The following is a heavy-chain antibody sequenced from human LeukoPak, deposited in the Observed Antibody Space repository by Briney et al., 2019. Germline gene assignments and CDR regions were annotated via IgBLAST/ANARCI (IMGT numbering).Heavy chain of an antibody. Sequence: GGSLRLSCAASGFTFSSYWMSWVRQAPGKGLEWVANIKQDGSEKYYVDSVKGRFTISRDNAKNSLYLQINSLRAEDTAVYYCARAGYDFWSGSIIRPYYFDDSGQGTLVTVSS. D-gene: IGHD3-3*01. CDR3: ARAGYDFWSGSIIRPYYFDD. V-gene: IGHV3-7*01. CDR2: IKQDGSEK. CDR1: GFTFSSYW. J-gene: IGHJ4*02.